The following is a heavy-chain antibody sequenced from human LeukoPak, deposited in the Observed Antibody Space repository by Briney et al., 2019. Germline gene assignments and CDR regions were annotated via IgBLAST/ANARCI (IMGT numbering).Heavy chain of an antibody. CDR3: ARDDLRSGAFDI. V-gene: IGHV4-39*02. J-gene: IGHJ3*02. CDR2: MYYSGST. Sequence: PSETLSLTCTVSGGSFTSSTYYWGWIRQPPGKGLEWIGSMYYSGSTYYNQSLKSRLIISVDTSTNQFSLKLSSVTAADTAVYYCARDDLRSGAFDIWGQGTMVTVSS. D-gene: IGHD3-10*01. CDR1: GGSFTSSTYY.